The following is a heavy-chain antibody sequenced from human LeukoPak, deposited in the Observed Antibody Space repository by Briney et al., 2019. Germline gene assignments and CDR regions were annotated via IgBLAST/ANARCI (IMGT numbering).Heavy chain of an antibody. Sequence: GGSLRLSCAASGFTFSSYGMHWVRQAPGKGLEWVAVISYDGSNKYYADSVKGRFTISRDNSKNTLYLQMNSLRAEDTAVYYCAKDATQSLLGLYYYYYMDVWGKGTTVTVSS. J-gene: IGHJ6*03. CDR2: ISYDGSNK. CDR3: AKDATQSLLGLYYYYYMDV. D-gene: IGHD1-7*01. V-gene: IGHV3-30*18. CDR1: GFTFSSYG.